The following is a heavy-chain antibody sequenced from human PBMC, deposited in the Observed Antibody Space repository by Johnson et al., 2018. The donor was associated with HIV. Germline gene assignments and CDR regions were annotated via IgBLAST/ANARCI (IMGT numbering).Heavy chain of an antibody. D-gene: IGHD6-19*01. CDR2: ISWNSGSR. Sequence: VQLVESGGGLVQPGRSLRLSCAASGFTFDDYVMHWVRQAPGKGLEWVSGISWNSGSRDYADSVKGRFTISRANAKNSLYPQMNSLRAEDTAVYYCSRVRYSSGWPIYAFDIWGQGTMVTVSS. J-gene: IGHJ3*02. CDR3: SRVRYSSGWPIYAFDI. CDR1: GFTFDDYV. V-gene: IGHV3-9*01.